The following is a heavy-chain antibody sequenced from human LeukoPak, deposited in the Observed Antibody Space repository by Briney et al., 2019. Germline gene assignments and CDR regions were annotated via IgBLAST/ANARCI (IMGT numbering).Heavy chain of an antibody. CDR2: ININGSST. Sequence: GGSLRLSCAASGFTFSRYWMHWVRHAPGKGLVWVSRININGSSTIYADSVKGRFTISRDNAKNTLYLQMNNLRADDTAVYYCARDRYCSGNGCQDLGYWGQGTLVTVSS. CDR1: GFTFSRYW. J-gene: IGHJ4*02. D-gene: IGHD2-15*01. V-gene: IGHV3-74*01. CDR3: ARDRYCSGNGCQDLGY.